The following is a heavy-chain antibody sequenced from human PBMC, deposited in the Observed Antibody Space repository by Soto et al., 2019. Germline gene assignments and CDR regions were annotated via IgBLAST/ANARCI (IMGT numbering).Heavy chain of an antibody. CDR2: IKTDGSSI. V-gene: IGHV3-7*02. Sequence: EVQLVESGGDLVQPGGSLRLSCAASGFIFSDCWLGWVRQAPGKGLEWVANIKTDGSSIYYVGSVRGRFTISRDNAKNLLHLQMNSRRAEDAAVYYCARHGDYVFDYWGQGTLVTVSS. CDR3: ARHGDYVFDY. J-gene: IGHJ4*02. D-gene: IGHD3-16*01. CDR1: GFIFSDCW.